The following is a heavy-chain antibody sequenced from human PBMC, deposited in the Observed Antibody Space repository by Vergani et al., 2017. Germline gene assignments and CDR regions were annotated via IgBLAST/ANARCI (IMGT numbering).Heavy chain of an antibody. D-gene: IGHD2-21*01. V-gene: IGHV7-4-1*02. CDR3: AREGGPHSI. CDR2: ISAYNGDP. CDR1: GYTFTSYG. J-gene: IGHJ4*03. Sequence: QVQLVQSGAEVKKPGASVKVSCKASGYTFTSYGISWVRQAPGQGLEWMGWISAYNGDPTYDQDFTGRFIFSLDTSASTAYLEINNLKPEDTAFYYCAREGGPHSIWGQGTLVTVSS.